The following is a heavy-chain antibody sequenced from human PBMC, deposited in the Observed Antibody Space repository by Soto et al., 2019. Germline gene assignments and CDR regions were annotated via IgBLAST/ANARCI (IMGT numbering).Heavy chain of an antibody. D-gene: IGHD3-22*01. Sequence: GGSLRLSCAASGFTFSSYGMHWVRQAPGKGLEGVAVISYDGSNKYYADSVKGRFTISRDNSKNTLYLQMNSLRAEDTAVYYCAKALDHDYDSSGYDYWGQGTLVTVSS. V-gene: IGHV3-30*18. CDR3: AKALDHDYDSSGYDY. J-gene: IGHJ4*02. CDR2: ISYDGSNK. CDR1: GFTFSSYG.